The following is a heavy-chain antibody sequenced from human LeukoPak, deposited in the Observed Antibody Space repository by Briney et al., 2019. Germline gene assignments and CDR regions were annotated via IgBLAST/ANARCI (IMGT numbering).Heavy chain of an antibody. CDR1: GYTFTGYY. V-gene: IGHV1-2*02. D-gene: IGHD3-10*01. Sequence: GASVKVSCKASGYTFTGYYMHWVRQAPGQGLEWMGWINPNSGGTNYAQKFQGRVTMTRDTSISTAYMELSSLRSDDTAVYYCARQGAGTRIWFGEFVGPADQYYYMDVWSKGTTVTVSS. CDR3: ARQGAGTRIWFGEFVGPADQYYYMDV. CDR2: INPNSGGT. J-gene: IGHJ6*03.